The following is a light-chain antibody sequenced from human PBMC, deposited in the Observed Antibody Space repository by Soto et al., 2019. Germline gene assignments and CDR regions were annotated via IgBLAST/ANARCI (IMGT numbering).Light chain of an antibody. V-gene: IGLV2-8*01. Sequence: QSALTQPPSASGSPGQSVTISCTGTSGDVGADNYVSWYQQYPGTAPRLIIYEVSKRPSGVPDRFSGSKSGNTASLTVSGLQAEDEAAYHCSSYSASNNRWVFGGGTKLTVL. CDR1: SGDVGADNY. CDR3: SSYSASNNRWV. CDR2: EVS. J-gene: IGLJ3*02.